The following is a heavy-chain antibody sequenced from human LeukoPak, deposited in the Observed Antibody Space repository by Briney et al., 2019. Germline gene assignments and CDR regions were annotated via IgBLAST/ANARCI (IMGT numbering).Heavy chain of an antibody. CDR2: IIPIFGIA. V-gene: IGHV1-69*04. CDR3: ARDQVAGTGWFDY. CDR1: GGTFSSYA. Sequence: SVKVSCKASGGTFSSYAISWVRQAPGQGLEWMGRIIPIFGIANYAQKFQGRVAITADKSTSTAYMELSSLRSEDTAVYYCARDQVAGTGWFDYWGQGTLVTVSS. J-gene: IGHJ4*02. D-gene: IGHD6-19*01.